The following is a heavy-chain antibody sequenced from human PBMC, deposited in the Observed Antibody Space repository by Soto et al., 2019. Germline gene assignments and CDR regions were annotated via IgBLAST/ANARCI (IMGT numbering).Heavy chain of an antibody. J-gene: IGHJ4*01. Sequence: WTWIRQPPRKGLEWIGYIYYSGNTFYHPSLKSRVSISVDTSKNLFSLNLTSVTAADTAVFYCARADWSGWIDYWGHGTLVTVSS. V-gene: IGHV4-30-4*08. CDR3: ARADWSGWIDY. D-gene: IGHD6-19*01. CDR2: IYYSGNT.